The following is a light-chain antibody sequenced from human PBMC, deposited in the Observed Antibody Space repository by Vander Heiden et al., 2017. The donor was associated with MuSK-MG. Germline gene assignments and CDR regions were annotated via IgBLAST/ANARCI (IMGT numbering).Light chain of an antibody. V-gene: IGKV3-20*01. Sequence: EIVLTQSPGTLSLSPGERATLSCRASQSVSSSYLAWYQQKPGQAPRLLIYGASSRATGIPDRFSGSGSGTDFTLTISRLEPEDFAVYYCQQYGSSPPWKFGQETKVEIK. CDR2: GAS. CDR3: QQYGSSPPWK. J-gene: IGKJ1*01. CDR1: QSVSSSY.